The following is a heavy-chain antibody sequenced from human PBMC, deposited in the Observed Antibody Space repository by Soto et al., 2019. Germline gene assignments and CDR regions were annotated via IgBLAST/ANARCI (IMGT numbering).Heavy chain of an antibody. D-gene: IGHD3-22*01. Sequence: QVQLQESGPGLVKPSQTLSLTCTVSGGSISSGDYYWSWIRQPPGKGLEWIGYIYYSGSTYYNPSLKSRVTIPVDTSKTQFSRKLRSVTAADTAVYYWARSYYDSSGYTWGYWGQGTLVTVSS. CDR1: GGSISSGDYY. CDR3: ARSYYDSSGYTWGY. V-gene: IGHV4-30-4*01. CDR2: IYYSGST. J-gene: IGHJ4*02.